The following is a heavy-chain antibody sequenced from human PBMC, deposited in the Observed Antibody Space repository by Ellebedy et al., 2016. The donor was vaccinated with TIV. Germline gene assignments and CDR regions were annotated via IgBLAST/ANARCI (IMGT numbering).Heavy chain of an antibody. J-gene: IGHJ4*02. V-gene: IGHV4-34*01. D-gene: IGHD6-6*01. CDR1: GGSFSGYY. CDR3: ARTGLSSSSEGGDY. Sequence: SETLSLXCAVYGGSFSGYYWSWIRQPPGKGLEWIGEINHSGSTNYNPSLKSRVTISVDTSKNQFSLKLSSVTAADTAVYYCARTGLSSSSEGGDYWGQGTLVTVSS. CDR2: INHSGST.